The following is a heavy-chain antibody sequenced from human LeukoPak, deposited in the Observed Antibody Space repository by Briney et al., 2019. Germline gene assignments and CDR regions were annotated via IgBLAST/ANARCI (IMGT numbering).Heavy chain of an antibody. D-gene: IGHD6-6*01. CDR3: AKDMYSSSSSHFDY. J-gene: IGHJ4*02. V-gene: IGHV3-43*02. CDR2: ISGDGDYT. Sequence: PGGSLRLSCAASGFTFDDYAMHWVRQVPGKGLEWVSLISGDGDYTYYAGSVKGRFTISRDNSKYSLYLQMNSLRTEDTALYYCAKDMYSSSSSHFDYWGQGTLVTVSS. CDR1: GFTFDDYA.